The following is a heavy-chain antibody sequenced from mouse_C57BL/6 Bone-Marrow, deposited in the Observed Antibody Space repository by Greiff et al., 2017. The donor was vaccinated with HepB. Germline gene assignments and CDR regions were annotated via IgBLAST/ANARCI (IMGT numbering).Heavy chain of an antibody. D-gene: IGHD1-1*01. CDR1: GYSFTDYN. J-gene: IGHJ2*01. V-gene: IGHV1-39*01. Sequence: EVQLQESGPELVKPGASVKISCKASGYSFTDYNMNWVKQSNGKSLEWIGVINPNYGTTSYNQKFKGKATLTVDQSSSTAYMQLNSLTSEDSAVYYCARWSLPYYYGSSYYFDYWGQGTTLTVSS. CDR2: INPNYGTT. CDR3: ARWSLPYYYGSSYYFDY.